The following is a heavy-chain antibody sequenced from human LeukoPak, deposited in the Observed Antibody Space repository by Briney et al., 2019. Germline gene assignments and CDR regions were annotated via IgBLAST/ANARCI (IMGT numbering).Heavy chain of an antibody. CDR3: ARPRIQLWSHDYYYGMDV. V-gene: IGHV3-53*01. CDR1: GFTVSSNY. CDR2: IYSGGST. J-gene: IGHJ6*02. D-gene: IGHD5-18*01. Sequence: GGSLRLSCAASGFTVSSNYMSWVRQAPGKGLEWVSVIYSGGSTYYADSVKGRFTISRDNSKNTLYLQMNSLRAEDTAVYYCARPRIQLWSHDYYYGMDVWGQGTTVTVSS.